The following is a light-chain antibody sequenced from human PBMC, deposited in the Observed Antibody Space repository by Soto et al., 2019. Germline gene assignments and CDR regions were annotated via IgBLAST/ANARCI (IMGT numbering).Light chain of an antibody. CDR3: QQLNNYPFT. CDR2: AAS. J-gene: IGKJ3*01. V-gene: IGKV1-9*01. CDR1: QGISSY. Sequence: DIQLTQSPSFLSASIGDRVTITCRASQGISSYLAWYQLKPGKAPKLLIYAASSLQSGVPSRFSGSGSGTEFTLTISSLKPEDFATYYCQQLNNYPFTFGPGTKVDIK.